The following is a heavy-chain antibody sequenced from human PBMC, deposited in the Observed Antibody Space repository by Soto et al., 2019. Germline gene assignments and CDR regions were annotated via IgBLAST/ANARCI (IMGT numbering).Heavy chain of an antibody. D-gene: IGHD6-19*01. CDR3: ARILFGRSVAGGYFYMDV. CDR2: IFSHDEK. V-gene: IGHV2-26*01. Sequence: HVTLKESGPVRVKPTETLTLTCTVSGFSLSNGKVGVSWIRQPPGKALEWLAHIFSHDEKSYRTSLKSRLTISEDTSKSQVVLTMTNVDPVDTATYYCARILFGRSVAGGYFYMDVWGEGTTVTVSS. CDR1: GFSLSNGKVG. J-gene: IGHJ6*03.